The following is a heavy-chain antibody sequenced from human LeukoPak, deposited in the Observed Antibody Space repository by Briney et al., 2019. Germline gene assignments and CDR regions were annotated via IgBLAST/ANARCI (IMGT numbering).Heavy chain of an antibody. CDR3: ARANTAMVIDY. J-gene: IGHJ4*02. D-gene: IGHD5-18*01. CDR2: IYHSGST. Sequence: SETLSLTCTVSGGSFPNFYWNWIRQSLGKRLEWIGYIYHSGSTYYNPSLKSRVTISVDRSKNQFSLKLSSVTAADTAVYYCARANTAMVIDYWGQGTLVTVSS. CDR1: GGSFPNFY. V-gene: IGHV4-59*04.